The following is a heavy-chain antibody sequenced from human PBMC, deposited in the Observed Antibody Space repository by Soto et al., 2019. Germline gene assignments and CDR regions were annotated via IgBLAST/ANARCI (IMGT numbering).Heavy chain of an antibody. CDR2: IDPSDSYT. V-gene: IGHV5-10-1*01. J-gene: IGHJ6*02. D-gene: IGHD3-3*01. CDR3: ARHINYDFWSGYNYYGMDV. Sequence: PGESLKISCKGSGYSFTSYWISWVRQMPGKGLEWMGRIDPSDSYTNYSPSFQGHVTISADKSISTAYLQWSSLKASDTAMYYCARHINYDFWSGYNYYGMDVWGQGTTVTVSS. CDR1: GYSFTSYW.